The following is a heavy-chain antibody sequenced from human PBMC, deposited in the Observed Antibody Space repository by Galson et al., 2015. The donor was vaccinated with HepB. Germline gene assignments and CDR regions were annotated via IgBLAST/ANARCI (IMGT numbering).Heavy chain of an antibody. V-gene: IGHV3-7*03. CDR3: ARGPYYYDSSGYHKDY. CDR1: GFTFSSYW. D-gene: IGHD3-22*01. Sequence: SLRLSCAASGFTFSSYWMSWVRQAPGKGLEWVANIKQDGSEKYYVDSVKGRFTISRDNAKNSLYLQMNSLRAEDTAVYYCARGPYYYDSSGYHKDYWGQGTLVTVSS. J-gene: IGHJ4*02. CDR2: IKQDGSEK.